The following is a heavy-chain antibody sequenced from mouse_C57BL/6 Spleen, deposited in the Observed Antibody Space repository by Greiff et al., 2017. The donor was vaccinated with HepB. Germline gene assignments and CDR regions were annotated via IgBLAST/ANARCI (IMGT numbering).Heavy chain of an antibody. V-gene: IGHV1-9*01. CDR1: GYTFTGYW. D-gene: IGHD2-2*01. J-gene: IGHJ1*03. CDR2: ILPGSGST. Sequence: QVQLQQSGAELMKPGASVKLSCKATGYTFTGYWIEWVKQRPGHGLEWIGEILPGSGSTNYNEKFKGKATFTADTSSNTAYMQLSSLTTEDSAIYYCARWGGYDGKNPSYWYFDVWGTGTTVTVSS. CDR3: ARWGGYDGKNPSYWYFDV.